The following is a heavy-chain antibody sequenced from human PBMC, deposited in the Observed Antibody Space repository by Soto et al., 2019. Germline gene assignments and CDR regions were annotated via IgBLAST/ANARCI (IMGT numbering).Heavy chain of an antibody. Sequence: ASVKVSCKASGYTFTGYYMHWVRQAPGQGLEWMGWINPNSGGTNYAQKFQGRVTMTRDTSISTAYMELSRLRSDDTAVYYCAKTLLRFLEWLSPRPDYYYGMDVWGQGTTVTVSS. D-gene: IGHD3-3*01. CDR2: INPNSGGT. CDR1: GYTFTGYY. CDR3: AKTLLRFLEWLSPRPDYYYGMDV. J-gene: IGHJ6*02. V-gene: IGHV1-2*02.